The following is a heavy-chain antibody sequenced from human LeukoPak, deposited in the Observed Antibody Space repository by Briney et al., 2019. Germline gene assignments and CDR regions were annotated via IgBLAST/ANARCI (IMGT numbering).Heavy chain of an antibody. D-gene: IGHD5-24*01. CDR1: GFTFSFYN. V-gene: IGHV3-48*01. Sequence: PGGSLRLSCAASGFTFSFYNMNWVRQAPGKGLEWVSYISGSGDTIYYADSVRGRFTSSRDNAKNSVYLQMNSLRAEDTGVYYCARDRRDGYNLLDYWGQGTLVTVSS. CDR2: ISGSGDTI. J-gene: IGHJ4*02. CDR3: ARDRRDGYNLLDY.